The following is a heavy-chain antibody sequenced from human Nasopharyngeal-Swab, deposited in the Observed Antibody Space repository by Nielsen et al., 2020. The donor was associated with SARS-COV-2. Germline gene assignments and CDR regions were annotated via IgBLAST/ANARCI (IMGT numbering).Heavy chain of an antibody. CDR1: GYTFTSYA. D-gene: IGHD2-15*01. CDR3: ARDFLGYCSGGSCYSNGMDV. Sequence: ASVKVSCKASGYTFTSYAMHWVRQAPGQRLEWMGWINAGNGTTKYSQKFQGRVTLTRDTSASTAYMDVRSLKSEDTAVYYCARDFLGYCSGGSCYSNGMDVWGQGTTVTVSS. V-gene: IGHV1-3*01. CDR2: INAGNGTT. J-gene: IGHJ6*02.